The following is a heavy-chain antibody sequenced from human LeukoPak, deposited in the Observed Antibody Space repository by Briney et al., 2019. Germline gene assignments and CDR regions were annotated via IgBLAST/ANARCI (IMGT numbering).Heavy chain of an antibody. CDR1: GYTFTSYG. D-gene: IGHD3-10*01. Sequence: ASVKVSCKASGYTFTSYGISWVRQAPGQGLEWMGWISAYNGNTNYAQKLQGRVTMTTDTSTSTAYMELRSLRSDDTAVYYCARSLIPLEQGVIGPTNYWGQGTLVTVSS. CDR3: ARSLIPLEQGVIGPTNY. CDR2: ISAYNGNT. J-gene: IGHJ4*02. V-gene: IGHV1-18*01.